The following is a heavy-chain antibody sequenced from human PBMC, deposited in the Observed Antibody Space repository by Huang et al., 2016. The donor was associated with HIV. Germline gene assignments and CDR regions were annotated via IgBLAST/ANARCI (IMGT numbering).Heavy chain of an antibody. CDR3: ARSGGSLDY. CDR1: GYIFTSYY. CDR2: INPSGRST. Sequence: QVQLVQSGAEVKKPGASVKVSCKASGYIFTSYYMHWVRQAPGQGLEWMGMINPSGRSTTYEQKCQGRVTMTRDTSTSTVYMDLTSLRTEDTAVYYCARSGGSLDYWGQGTLVTVSS. D-gene: IGHD2-15*01. V-gene: IGHV1-46*01. J-gene: IGHJ4*02.